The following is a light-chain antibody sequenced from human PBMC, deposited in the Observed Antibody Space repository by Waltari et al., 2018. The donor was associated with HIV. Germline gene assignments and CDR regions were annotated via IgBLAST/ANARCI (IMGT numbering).Light chain of an antibody. CDR2: DVS. V-gene: IGLV2-14*03. CDR1: GSDIVRY. Sequence: QSVLTQTPSVSGSPGQSVTISCTAPGSDIVRYVSWYQLHPGQAPRLVIFDVSQRPSGISARFSGSKSGNTASLTISWLQAEDEGDYFCASYIGTNRLFGGGTRVTAL. J-gene: IGLJ3*02. CDR3: ASYIGTNRL.